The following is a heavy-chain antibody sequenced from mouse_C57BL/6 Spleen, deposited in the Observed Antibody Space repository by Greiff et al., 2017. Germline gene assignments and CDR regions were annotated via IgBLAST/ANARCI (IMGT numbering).Heavy chain of an antibody. V-gene: IGHV5-4*01. Sequence: EVKLMESGGGLVKPGGSLKLSCAASGFTFSSYAMSWVRQTPEKRLEWVATISDGGSYTYYPDNVKGRFTISRDNAKNNLYLQMSHLKSEDTAMYYCARDQLTGPFAYWGQGTLVTVSA. D-gene: IGHD4-1*01. CDR1: GFTFSSYA. CDR3: ARDQLTGPFAY. J-gene: IGHJ3*01. CDR2: ISDGGSYT.